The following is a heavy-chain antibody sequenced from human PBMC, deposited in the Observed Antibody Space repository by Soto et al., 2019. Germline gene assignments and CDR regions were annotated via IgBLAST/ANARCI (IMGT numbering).Heavy chain of an antibody. Sequence: PSETLSLTCTVSGGSISSYYWSWIRQPPGKGLEWIGYIYYSGSTNYNPSLKSRVTISVDTSKNQFSLKLSSVTAADTAVYYCARESRGDYYYYGMDVWGQGTTVTVSS. CDR1: GGSISSYY. CDR3: ARESRGDYYYYGMDV. CDR2: IYYSGST. J-gene: IGHJ6*02. V-gene: IGHV4-59*01.